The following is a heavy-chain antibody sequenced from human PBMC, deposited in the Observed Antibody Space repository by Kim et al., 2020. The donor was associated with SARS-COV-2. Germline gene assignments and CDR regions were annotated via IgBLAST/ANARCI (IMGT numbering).Heavy chain of an antibody. CDR3: ARDFYGYGDQNWFDP. J-gene: IGHJ5*02. V-gene: IGHV3-66*01. CDR2: IYSGGST. D-gene: IGHD4-17*01. Sequence: GGSLRLSCAASGFTVSSNYMSWVRQAPGKGLEWVSVIYSGGSTYYADSVKGRFTISRDNSKNTLYLQMNSLRAEDTAVYYCARDFYGYGDQNWFDPWGQGTLVTVSS. CDR1: GFTVSSNY.